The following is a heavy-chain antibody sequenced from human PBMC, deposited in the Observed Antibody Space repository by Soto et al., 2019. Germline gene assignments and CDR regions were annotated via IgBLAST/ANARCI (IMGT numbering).Heavy chain of an antibody. CDR2: IKTKRGGGKT. J-gene: IGHJ4*02. CDR1: RCSFSNAW. D-gene: IGHD3-22*01. Sequence: GGSLRLSCAPSRCSFSNAWMNWVRPAPGNGLEWVGRIKTKRGGGKTDYAAPVKGRFTISRDDSKNTLNLQMNSLKTEDTAIYYCTTGIVVVTKGFDCWGQGT. CDR3: TTGIVVVTKGFDC. V-gene: IGHV3-15*07.